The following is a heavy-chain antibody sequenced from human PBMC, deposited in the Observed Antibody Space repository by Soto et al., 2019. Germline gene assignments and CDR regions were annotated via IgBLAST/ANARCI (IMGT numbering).Heavy chain of an antibody. CDR1: GFTFSSYG. CDR3: AKDSELGEGFDY. J-gene: IGHJ4*02. CDR2: ISYDGSNK. Sequence: QVQLVESGRGVVQPGRSLRLSCAASGFTFSSYGMHWVRQAPGKGLEWVAVISYDGSNKYYADSVKGRFTISRDNSKNTLYLQMNSLRAEDTAVYYCAKDSELGEGFDYWGQGTLVTVSS. D-gene: IGHD3-10*01. V-gene: IGHV3-30*18.